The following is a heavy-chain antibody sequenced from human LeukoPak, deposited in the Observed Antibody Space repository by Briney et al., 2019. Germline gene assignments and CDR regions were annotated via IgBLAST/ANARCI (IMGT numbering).Heavy chain of an antibody. CDR1: GYTFTSYG. CDR3: AKLWPAAEFFDY. J-gene: IGHJ4*02. CDR2: ISAYNGIT. V-gene: IGHV1-18*04. D-gene: IGHD2-21*01. Sequence: ASVKVSCKASGYTFTSYGISWVRQAPGQGLEWMGWISAYNGITNYAQKLQGRVTMTTDTSTSTAYMELRSLRSDDTAVYYCAKLWPAAEFFDYWGQGTLVTVSS.